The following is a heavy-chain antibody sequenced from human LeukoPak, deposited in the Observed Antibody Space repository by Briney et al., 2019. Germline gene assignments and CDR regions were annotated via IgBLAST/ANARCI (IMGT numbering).Heavy chain of an antibody. Sequence: GGSLRLSCAASAFTFSDYYMSWIRQAPGKGLEWVANIKQDGRENYYVDSVKGRFTISRDNAKNSLYLQMNSLRVEDTAVYYCAMGGAFFNHWGQGILVTVSS. CDR2: IKQDGREN. D-gene: IGHD3-3*02. CDR3: AMGGAFFNH. J-gene: IGHJ4*02. V-gene: IGHV3-7*04. CDR1: AFTFSDYY.